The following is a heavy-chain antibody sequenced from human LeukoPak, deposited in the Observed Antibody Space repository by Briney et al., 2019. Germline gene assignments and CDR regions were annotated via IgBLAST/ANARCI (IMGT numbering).Heavy chain of an antibody. CDR2: IYYSGST. D-gene: IGHD5-12*01. V-gene: IGHV4-59*01. Sequence: PSETLSLTCTVSGGSISSYYWSWIRQPPGKGLEWIGYIYYSGSTNYNPSLKSRVTISVDTSKNQFSLRLTSVTAADTAVYYCARDRTIRSSDVTYFYGMDVWGQGTTVTVSS. CDR1: GGSISSYY. CDR3: ARDRTIRSSDVTYFYGMDV. J-gene: IGHJ6*02.